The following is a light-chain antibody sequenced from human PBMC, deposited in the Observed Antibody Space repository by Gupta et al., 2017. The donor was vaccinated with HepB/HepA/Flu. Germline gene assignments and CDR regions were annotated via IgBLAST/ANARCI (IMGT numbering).Light chain of an antibody. V-gene: IGLV10-54*04. CDR3: SAWDSSLSAQV. CDR2: KNN. CDR1: SNNVGNQG. Sequence: QAGLTQPPSVSKGLRQTATLTCTGNSNNVGNQGAAWLQQHQGHPPKLLSYKNNNRPSGISERFSASRSGNTASLTITGLQREDEADYYCSAWDSSLSAQVFGGGTKLTVL. J-gene: IGLJ2*01.